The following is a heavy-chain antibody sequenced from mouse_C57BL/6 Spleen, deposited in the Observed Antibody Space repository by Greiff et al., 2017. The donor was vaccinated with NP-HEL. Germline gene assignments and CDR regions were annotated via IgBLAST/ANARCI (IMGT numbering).Heavy chain of an antibody. CDR2: ILPGSGST. D-gene: IGHD1-1*01. V-gene: IGHV1-9*01. Sequence: VKVVESGAELMKPGASVKLSCKATGYTFTGYWIEWVKQRPGHGLEWIGEILPGSGSTNYNEKFKGKATFTADTSSNTAYMQLSSLTTEDSAIYYCARGDYYGSSYRFAYWGQGTLVTVSA. J-gene: IGHJ3*01. CDR3: ARGDYYGSSYRFAY. CDR1: GYTFTGYW.